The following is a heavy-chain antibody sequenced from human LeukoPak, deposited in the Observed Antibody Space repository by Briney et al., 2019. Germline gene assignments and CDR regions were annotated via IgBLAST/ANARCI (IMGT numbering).Heavy chain of an antibody. J-gene: IGHJ3*02. D-gene: IGHD6-13*01. CDR1: GFTFSSYA. V-gene: IGHV3-23*01. Sequence: GGSLRLSCAASGFTFSSYAMSWVRQAPGKGLEWVSAISCSGGSTYYADSVKGRFTISRDNSKNTLYLQMNSLRAEDTAVYYCARASLGIAAAGTLAFDIWGQGIMVTVSS. CDR3: ARASLGIAAAGTLAFDI. CDR2: ISCSGGST.